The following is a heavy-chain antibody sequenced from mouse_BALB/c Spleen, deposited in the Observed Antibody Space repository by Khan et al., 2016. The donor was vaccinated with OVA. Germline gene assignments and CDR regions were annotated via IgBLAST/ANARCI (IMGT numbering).Heavy chain of an antibody. CDR3: ARGGKFAY. Sequence: QVQLQQSGAELVRPGVSLTISCKGSGYTFTDYAMHRVNQSDAKSLEWIGVISIYYGVPDYNQKFKGKAILTVDRSSSTAYMELARLTSEDSAIYDCARGGKFAYWGQGSLVTVSA. D-gene: IGHD1-1*02. CDR2: ISIYYGVP. J-gene: IGHJ3*01. CDR1: GYTFTDYA. V-gene: IGHV1S137*01.